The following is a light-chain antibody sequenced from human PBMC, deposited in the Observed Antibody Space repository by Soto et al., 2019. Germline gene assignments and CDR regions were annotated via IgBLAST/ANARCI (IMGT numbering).Light chain of an antibody. J-gene: IGLJ2*01. CDR2: DVN. Sequence: QSALTQPASVSGSPGQSITISCTGTSSDIGAYNFVSWYQQHPGKAPKLMLYDVNIRPSGVSNRFSGSKSGNTASLTISGVQAEDEAAYYCTSWTTSTTMIFGGGTKLTVL. CDR1: SSDIGAYNF. CDR3: TSWTTSTTMI. V-gene: IGLV2-14*03.